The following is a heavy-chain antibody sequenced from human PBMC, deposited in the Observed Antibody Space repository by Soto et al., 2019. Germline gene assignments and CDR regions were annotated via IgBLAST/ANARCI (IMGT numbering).Heavy chain of an antibody. Sequence: EVQLLESGGRLVHPGGSLRLSCAASGFAFSSFAMSWVRQAPGKGLEWVSSISSSSSYIYYADSVKGRFTISRDNAKNSLYLQMNSLRAEDTAVYYCARDHYGSGSYSHDYWGQGTLVTVSS. CDR1: GFAFSSFA. CDR3: ARDHYGSGSYSHDY. V-gene: IGHV3-21*01. J-gene: IGHJ4*02. D-gene: IGHD3-10*01. CDR2: ISSSSSYI.